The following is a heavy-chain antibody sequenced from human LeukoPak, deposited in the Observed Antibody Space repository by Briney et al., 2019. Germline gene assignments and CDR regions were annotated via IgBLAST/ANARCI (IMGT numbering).Heavy chain of an antibody. CDR2: ISSSSSYI. CDR1: GFTFSSYS. V-gene: IGHV3-21*01. CDR3: ARDSGGSYWVTWYFDL. Sequence: GGSLRLSCAASGFTFSSYSMNWVRQAPGKGLEWVSSISSSSSYIYYADSVKGRFTISRDDAKNSLYLQMISLRAEDTAVYYCARDSGGSYWVTWYFDLWGRGTLVTVSS. D-gene: IGHD1-26*01. J-gene: IGHJ2*01.